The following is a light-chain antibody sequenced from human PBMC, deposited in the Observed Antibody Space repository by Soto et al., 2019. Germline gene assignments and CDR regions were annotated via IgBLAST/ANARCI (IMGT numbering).Light chain of an antibody. V-gene: IGKV3-20*01. CDR3: QQYGNTPYT. CDR2: GAP. CDR1: QSVSSSY. J-gene: IGKJ2*01. Sequence: EIVLTQSPGTLSLSPGERATLSCRASQSVSSSYLAWYQQKPGQAPRLLIFGAPSRATGIPDRFSGSGSGADFTLPISRLEPEDFAVYYCQQYGNTPYTFGQGTKLEIK.